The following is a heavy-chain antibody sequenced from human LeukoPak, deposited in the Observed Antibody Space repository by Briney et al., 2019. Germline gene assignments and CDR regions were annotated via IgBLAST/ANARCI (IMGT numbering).Heavy chain of an antibody. J-gene: IGHJ6*02. CDR2: INPSGGST. CDR3: ARDGVKIEMATIYYYYGMDV. V-gene: IGHV1-46*01. D-gene: IGHD5-24*01. Sequence: ASVKVSCKASGYTFTSYYMHWVRQAPGQGLEWIGIINPSGGSTSYAQKFQGRVTMTRDTSTSTVYMELSSLRSEDTAVYYCARDGVKIEMATIYYYYGMDVWGQGTTVTVSS. CDR1: GYTFTSYY.